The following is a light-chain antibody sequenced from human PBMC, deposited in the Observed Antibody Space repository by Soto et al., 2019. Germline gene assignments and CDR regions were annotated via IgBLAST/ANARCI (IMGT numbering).Light chain of an antibody. CDR3: QQTYSAPRT. Sequence: DIQMTQSPSSLSASVGERVTIACRASQTISNYLNWYQQKPGQAPKLLISAASSLQSGVPSRFSGSGSGTDFTLIISSLQPEDFATYYCQQTYSAPRTFGQGTKVDIK. V-gene: IGKV1-39*01. J-gene: IGKJ1*01. CDR1: QTISNY. CDR2: AAS.